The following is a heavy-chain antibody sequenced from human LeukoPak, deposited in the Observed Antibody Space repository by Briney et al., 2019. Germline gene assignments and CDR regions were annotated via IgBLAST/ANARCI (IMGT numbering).Heavy chain of an antibody. Sequence: PGGSLRLSCAASGFTFSSYAMHWVRQAPGKGLEWVAVISYDGSNKYYADSVKGRFTISRDNSKNTLYLQMNSLRAEDTAVYYCARGAYSYGPPPHFDYWGQGTLVTVSS. CDR1: GFTFSSYA. D-gene: IGHD5-18*01. V-gene: IGHV3-30*04. CDR3: ARGAYSYGPPPHFDY. CDR2: ISYDGSNK. J-gene: IGHJ4*02.